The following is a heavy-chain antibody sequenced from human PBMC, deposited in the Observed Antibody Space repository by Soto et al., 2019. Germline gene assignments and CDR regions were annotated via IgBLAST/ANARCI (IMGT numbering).Heavy chain of an antibody. Sequence: ASVKVSCKASGYTFTSYGISWVRQAPGQGLEWMGWISAYNGNTNYAQKLQGRVTMTTDTSTSTAYMELRSLRSDDTAVYYCARVPRLRWYTTNFQYGMDVWGQGTTVTVSS. CDR1: GYTFTSYG. CDR2: ISAYNGNT. V-gene: IGHV1-18*01. J-gene: IGHJ6*02. D-gene: IGHD4-17*01. CDR3: ARVPRLRWYTTNFQYGMDV.